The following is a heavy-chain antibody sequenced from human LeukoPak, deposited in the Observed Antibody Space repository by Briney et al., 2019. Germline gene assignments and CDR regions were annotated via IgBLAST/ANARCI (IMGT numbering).Heavy chain of an antibody. J-gene: IGHJ5*02. CDR2: ISSSGSTI. V-gene: IGHV3-11*01. Sequence: PGRSLRLSCAASGFTFSDYYMSWIRQAPGKGLEWVSYISSSGSTIYYADSVKGRFTISRDNAKNSLYLQMNSLRAEDTAVYYCARDIGIAVAAPWFDPWGQGTLVTVSS. D-gene: IGHD6-19*01. CDR3: ARDIGIAVAAPWFDP. CDR1: GFTFSDYY.